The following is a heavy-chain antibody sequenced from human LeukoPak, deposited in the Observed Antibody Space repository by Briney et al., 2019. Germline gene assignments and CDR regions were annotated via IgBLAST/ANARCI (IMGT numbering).Heavy chain of an antibody. CDR1: GFTFSSYS. Sequence: GGSLRLSCAASGFTFSSYSMNWVRQAPGQGLEWVSYISSSSSTIYYADSVKGRFTISRDNAKNSLYLQMNSLRAEDTAVYYCAREGDYDSSGYYSLDYWGQGTLVTVSS. J-gene: IGHJ4*02. V-gene: IGHV3-48*04. D-gene: IGHD3-22*01. CDR2: ISSSSSTI. CDR3: AREGDYDSSGYYSLDY.